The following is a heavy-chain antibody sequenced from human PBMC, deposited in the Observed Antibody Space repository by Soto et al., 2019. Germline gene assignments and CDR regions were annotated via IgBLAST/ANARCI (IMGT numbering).Heavy chain of an antibody. D-gene: IGHD6-19*01. Sequence: EGSLRLSCAASGFTFSSYWMSWVRQAPGKGLEWVANIKQDGSEKYYVDSVKGRFTISRDNAKNSLYLQMNSLRAEDTAVYYCAREIAVAGYYYYGMDVWGQGTTVTVSS. CDR2: IKQDGSEK. CDR1: GFTFSSYW. V-gene: IGHV3-7*03. CDR3: AREIAVAGYYYYGMDV. J-gene: IGHJ6*02.